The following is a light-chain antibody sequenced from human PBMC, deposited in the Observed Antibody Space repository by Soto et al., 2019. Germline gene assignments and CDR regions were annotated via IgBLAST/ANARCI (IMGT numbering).Light chain of an antibody. CDR1: QTISSW. Sequence: DIQMTQSPSTLSGSVGDRVTITCRASQTISSWLAWYQQKPGKAPKLLIYDASSLESGVPSRFSGSGSGTEFTLTISSLQPDDFATYYCQQYNSYLFGQGTKVDNK. J-gene: IGKJ1*01. V-gene: IGKV1-5*01. CDR2: DAS. CDR3: QQYNSYL.